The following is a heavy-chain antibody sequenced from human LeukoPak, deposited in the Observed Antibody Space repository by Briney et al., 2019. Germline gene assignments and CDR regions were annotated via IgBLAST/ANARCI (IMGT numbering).Heavy chain of an antibody. CDR2: INHSGST. CDR3: AGAPIAAAGTGFAFDI. J-gene: IGHJ3*02. V-gene: IGHV4-61*09. D-gene: IGHD6-13*01. Sequence: PSQTLSLTCTVSGGSISSGSYYWNWIRQPAGKGLEWIGEINHSGSTNYNPSLKSRVTISVDTSKNQFPLKLSSVTAADTAVYYCAGAPIAAAGTGFAFDIWGQGTMVTVSS. CDR1: GGSISSGSYY.